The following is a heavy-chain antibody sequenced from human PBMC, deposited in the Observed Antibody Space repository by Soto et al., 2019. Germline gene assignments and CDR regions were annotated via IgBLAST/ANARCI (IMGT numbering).Heavy chain of an antibody. CDR3: ARGIAVAVYHGMDV. D-gene: IGHD6-19*01. J-gene: IGHJ6*02. CDR1: GDSVSSNSAA. Sequence: QVQLQQSGPGLVKPSQTLSLTCAISGDSVSSNSAAWNWIRHSPSRGLEWLGRTYYRSKWYNDFAVSVKSRITINPDTSKDQCGLQLNSVTPEDTAVYYCARGIAVAVYHGMDVWVQGTTVTVSS. V-gene: IGHV6-1*01. CDR2: TYYRSKWYN.